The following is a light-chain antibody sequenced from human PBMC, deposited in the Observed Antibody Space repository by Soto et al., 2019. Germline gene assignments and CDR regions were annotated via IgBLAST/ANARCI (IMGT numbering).Light chain of an antibody. Sequence: QSLLTQPPSASGSPGQSVAISCTGTASDIGGYTFVCWYQQHSGKAPKLLIYDVNKRPSGVPDRFSGSKSGNTASLTVSGLQAEDEADYYCSAHGGTNPYVFGTGTKLTVL. CDR1: ASDIGGYTF. J-gene: IGLJ1*01. CDR3: SAHGGTNPYV. V-gene: IGLV2-8*01. CDR2: DVN.